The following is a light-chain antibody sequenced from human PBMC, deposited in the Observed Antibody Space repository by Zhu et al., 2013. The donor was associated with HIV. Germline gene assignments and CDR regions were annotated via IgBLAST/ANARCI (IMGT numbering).Light chain of an antibody. J-gene: IGKJ4*01. CDR1: QTISRNY. CDR3: QQYGDSPLT. V-gene: IGKV3-20*01. Sequence: EIVLTQSPGTLSLSPGERGTLSCRASQTISRNYLAWYQQKPGQAPRLLIYGASNGATGIPDRFSGSGSGTDFTLTISRLEPEDYAVYYCQQYGDSPLTFGGGTKVEIK. CDR2: GAS.